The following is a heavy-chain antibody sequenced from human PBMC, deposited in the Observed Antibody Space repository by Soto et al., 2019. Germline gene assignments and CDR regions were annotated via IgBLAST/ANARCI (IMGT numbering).Heavy chain of an antibody. J-gene: IGHJ6*02. V-gene: IGHV3-33*01. D-gene: IGHD3-16*02. CDR3: ARKGYYVWGSYRKTDYGMDV. CDR2: IWYDGSNT. Sequence: QVQLVESGGGVVQPGRSLRLSCAASGFTFSSYGMHWVRQAPGKGLEWVAVIWYDGSNTYYADSVKGRFTISRDNSKNTLYLQMNSLRAEDTAVYYCARKGYYVWGSYRKTDYGMDVWGQGTTVTVSS. CDR1: GFTFSSYG.